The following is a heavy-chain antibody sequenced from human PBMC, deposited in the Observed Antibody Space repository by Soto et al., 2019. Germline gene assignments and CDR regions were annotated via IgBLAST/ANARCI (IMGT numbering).Heavy chain of an antibody. Sequence: HPGGSLRLSCAASGLTFSSYAMSWVRQSPGKGLEWVSAISGSGGSTYYADSVKGRFTISRDNSKNTLYLQMNSLRAEDTAVYYCAKTGFWYYDLLPTDYWGQGTLVTVSS. V-gene: IGHV3-23*01. J-gene: IGHJ4*02. CDR2: ISGSGGST. CDR3: AKTGFWYYDLLPTDY. CDR1: GLTFSSYA. D-gene: IGHD3-3*01.